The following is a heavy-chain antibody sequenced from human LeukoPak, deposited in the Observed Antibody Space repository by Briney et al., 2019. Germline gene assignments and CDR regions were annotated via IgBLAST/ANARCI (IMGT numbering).Heavy chain of an antibody. CDR3: AKDLGGGNPLYYFDY. Sequence: GASLRLSCAASGFTFSSYAMSWVRQAPGKGLEWVSAISGSGGSTYYADSVKGRFTISGDNSKNTLYLQMNSLRAEDTAVYYCAKDLGGGNPLYYFDYWDQGTLVTVSS. CDR2: ISGSGGST. J-gene: IGHJ4*02. D-gene: IGHD4-23*01. V-gene: IGHV3-23*01. CDR1: GFTFSSYA.